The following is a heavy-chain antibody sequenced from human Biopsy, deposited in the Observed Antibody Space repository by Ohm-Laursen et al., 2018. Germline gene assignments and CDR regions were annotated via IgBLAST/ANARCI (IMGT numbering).Heavy chain of an antibody. J-gene: IGHJ4*02. V-gene: IGHV4-31*03. CDR3: ARLGSGDYFPTFFDF. CDR2: IFYSANT. D-gene: IGHD5-12*01. CDR1: GVSINGGRYY. Sequence: TLSLTCSVSGVSINGGRYYWNWIRHHPGKGLEWIGNIFYSANTYYNPSLKSRVTISVGTSKNQFSLKLSSVTAVDTAVYYCARLGSGDYFPTFFDFWGQGALVTVSS.